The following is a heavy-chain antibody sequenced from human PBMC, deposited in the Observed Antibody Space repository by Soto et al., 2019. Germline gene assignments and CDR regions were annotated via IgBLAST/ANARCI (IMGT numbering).Heavy chain of an antibody. D-gene: IGHD2-15*01. CDR1: GFTFSSYS. Sequence: GGSLRLSCAASGFTFSSYSMSWVRQAPGKGLEWVSYINNSRSSIYYADSVKGRFTISRDNAKNSLYLQMSSLRVEDTDAYYCARRAGGGYWELYFDYWGQGTLVTVSS. J-gene: IGHJ4*02. V-gene: IGHV3-48*01. CDR3: ARRAGGGYWELYFDY. CDR2: INNSRSSI.